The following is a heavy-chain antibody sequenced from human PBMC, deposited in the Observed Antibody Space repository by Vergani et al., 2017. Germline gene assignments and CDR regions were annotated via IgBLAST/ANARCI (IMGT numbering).Heavy chain of an antibody. CDR1: GYTFTSYA. J-gene: IGHJ6*02. Sequence: QVQLVQSGAEVKKPGASVKVSCKASGYTFTSYAMHWVRQAPGQRLEWLGWINAGNGNTKYSQKFQGRVTITRDTSASTAYMELSSLRSEDTAVYYCARLVVAATYCYYGMDVWGQGTTVTVSS. D-gene: IGHD2-15*01. V-gene: IGHV1-3*01. CDR3: ARLVVAATYCYYGMDV. CDR2: INAGNGNT.